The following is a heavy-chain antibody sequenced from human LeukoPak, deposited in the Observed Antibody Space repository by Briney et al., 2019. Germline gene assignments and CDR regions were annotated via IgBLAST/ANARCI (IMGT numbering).Heavy chain of an antibody. V-gene: IGHV1-46*01. CDR3: ARAQSGSYLGNWFDP. CDR2: INPSGGST. Sequence: ASVKVSCKASGYTFTSYYMHWVRQAPGRGLEWVGLINPSGGSTSYPQNFQGRVTMTRDTSTSTVYMELSSLRYEDTAVYYCARAQSGSYLGNWFDPWGQGTLVTVSS. D-gene: IGHD1-26*01. CDR1: GYTFTSYY. J-gene: IGHJ5*02.